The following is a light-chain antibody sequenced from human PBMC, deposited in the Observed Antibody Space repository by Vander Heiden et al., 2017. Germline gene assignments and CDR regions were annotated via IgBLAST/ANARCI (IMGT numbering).Light chain of an antibody. CDR1: QNVNSNF. V-gene: IGKV3-20*01. Sequence: EILLTQSADTLSLSPGERATLACRASQNVNSNFLAWYQQKPGQAPRLLMSGTSSRATGVPDRFSGGGSGTDFTLTVNRLESEDCAVYFCQQYGSSPVTFGQGTRLEIK. J-gene: IGKJ5*01. CDR2: GTS. CDR3: QQYGSSPVT.